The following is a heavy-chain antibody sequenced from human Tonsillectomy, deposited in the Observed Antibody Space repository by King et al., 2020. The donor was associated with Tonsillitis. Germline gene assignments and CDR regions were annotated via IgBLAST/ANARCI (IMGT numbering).Heavy chain of an antibody. CDR1: GFTFSSYG. CDR2: IRYDGSNK. J-gene: IGHJ3*02. Sequence: VQLVESGGGVVQPGGSLRLSCAASGFTFSSYGMHWVRQAPGKGLEWVAFIRYDGSNKYYADSVKGRFTISRDNSKNTLYLQMNSLRAEDTAVYYCAKDLPVTTRGDALDIWGQGTMVTVSS. CDR3: AKDLPVTTRGDALDI. V-gene: IGHV3-30*02. D-gene: IGHD4-11*01.